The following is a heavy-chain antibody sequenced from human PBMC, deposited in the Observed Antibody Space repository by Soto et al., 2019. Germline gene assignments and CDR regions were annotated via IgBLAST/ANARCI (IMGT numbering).Heavy chain of an antibody. J-gene: IGHJ6*03. CDR2: IYYSGST. CDR1: GGSISSYY. Sequence: PSETLSLTCTVSGGSISSYYWSWIRQPPGKGLEWIGYIYYSGSTNYNPSLKSRVTISVDTSKNQFSLKLSSVAAADTAVYYCARTTGIQYYYYMDVWGKGTTVTVSS. D-gene: IGHD5-18*01. V-gene: IGHV4-59*01. CDR3: ARTTGIQYYYYMDV.